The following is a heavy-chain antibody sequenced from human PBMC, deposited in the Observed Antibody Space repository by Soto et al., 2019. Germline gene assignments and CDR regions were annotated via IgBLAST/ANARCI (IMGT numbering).Heavy chain of an antibody. CDR3: ASCIFAPAWDYYGMDV. CDR2: ISSSSSYT. CDR1: GFTFSDYY. Sequence: PGGSLRLSCAASGFTFSDYYMSWIRQAPGKGLEWVSYISSSSSYTNYADSVKGRFTISRDNAKNSLYLQMSSLRSEDTAVYYCASCIFAPAWDYYGMDVWGQGTTVTVSS. D-gene: IGHD2-8*01. J-gene: IGHJ6*02. V-gene: IGHV3-11*03.